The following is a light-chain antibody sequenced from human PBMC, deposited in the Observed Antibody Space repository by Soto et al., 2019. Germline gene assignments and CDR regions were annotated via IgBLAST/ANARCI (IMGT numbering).Light chain of an antibody. CDR2: NVN. CDR1: SSDVGGYDH. CDR3: CSYAGASGYV. Sequence: SVLTQPRSVSGSPGQSVTISCTGTSSDVGGYDHVSWYQQYPDRAPKLLIYNVNNRPSGVPDRFSGSKSGNTASLTISGLQIDDEADYYCCSYAGASGYVFGIGTKVTVL. J-gene: IGLJ1*01. V-gene: IGLV2-11*01.